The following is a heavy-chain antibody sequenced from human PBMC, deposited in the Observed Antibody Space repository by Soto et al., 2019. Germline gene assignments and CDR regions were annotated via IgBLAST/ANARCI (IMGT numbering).Heavy chain of an antibody. V-gene: IGHV3-21*01. CDR1: GFTFSSYS. CDR3: ARDHNLIYDILTGYFNFLGDRYHYYGMDV. J-gene: IGHJ6*02. CDR2: ISSSSSYI. Sequence: XGSLRLSCAASGFTFSSYSMNWVRQAPGKGLEWVSSISSSSSYIYYADSVKGRFTISRDNAKNSLYLQMNSLRAEDTAVYYCARDHNLIYDILTGYFNFLGDRYHYYGMDVWGQGTTVTVSS. D-gene: IGHD3-9*01.